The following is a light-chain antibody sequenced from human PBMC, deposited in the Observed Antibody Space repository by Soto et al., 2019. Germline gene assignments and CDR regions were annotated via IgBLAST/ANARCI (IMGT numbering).Light chain of an antibody. J-gene: IGKJ1*01. V-gene: IGKV1-39*01. CDR3: QQSYSTPPT. CDR2: GAS. CDR1: LSIITY. Sequence: DIQMTESPSSLSASVGDRVTITCRASLSIITYLNWYHQKPGKAPKILIYGASSLQSGVPSRFSGSGSGTDFTLTISSLQPEDFATYYCQQSYSTPPTFGQGTKVEIK.